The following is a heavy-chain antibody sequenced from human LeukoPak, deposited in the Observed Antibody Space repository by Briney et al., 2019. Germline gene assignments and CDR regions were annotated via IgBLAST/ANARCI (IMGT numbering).Heavy chain of an antibody. Sequence: SETLSLTCTVSGGSISSGSYYWSWIRQPAGKGLEWIGRIYTSGSTNYNPSLKSRVTISVDTSKNQFSLKLSSVTAADTAVYYCASTGGGSGSYYFDYWGQGTLVTVSS. CDR2: IYTSGST. D-gene: IGHD3-10*01. CDR3: ASTGGGSGSYYFDY. CDR1: GGSISSGSYY. J-gene: IGHJ4*02. V-gene: IGHV4-61*02.